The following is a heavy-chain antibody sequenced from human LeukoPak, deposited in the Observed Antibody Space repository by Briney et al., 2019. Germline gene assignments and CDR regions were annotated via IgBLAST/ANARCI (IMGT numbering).Heavy chain of an antibody. CDR3: TETGGRSNY. V-gene: IGHV3-73*01. CDR1: GFTFSGSA. CDR2: IRSKANSYAT. D-gene: IGHD3-16*01. J-gene: IGHJ4*02. Sequence: GGSLKLSCAASGFTFSGSAMHWVRQASGKGLEWVGRIRSKANSYATAYAASVKGRFTISRDDSKNTAYLQMNSLKTEDTAVYYCTETGGRSNYWGQGTLVTVSS.